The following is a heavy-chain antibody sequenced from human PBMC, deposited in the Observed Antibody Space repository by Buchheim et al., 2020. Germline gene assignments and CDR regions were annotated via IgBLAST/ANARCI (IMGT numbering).Heavy chain of an antibody. CDR3: AKDRQTVVLYSYCYGLLNDY. J-gene: IGHJ4*02. CDR2: IWYDGSNK. V-gene: IGHV3-33*06. CDR1: GFTFSSYG. D-gene: IGHD5-18*01. Sequence: QVQLVESGGGVVQPGRSLRLSCAASGFTFSSYGMHWVRQAPGKGLEWVAVIWYDGSNKYYADSVKGRFTISRDNSKNTLYLQRNGLRAEDTAVYYCAKDRQTVVLYSYCYGLLNDYWGQGTL.